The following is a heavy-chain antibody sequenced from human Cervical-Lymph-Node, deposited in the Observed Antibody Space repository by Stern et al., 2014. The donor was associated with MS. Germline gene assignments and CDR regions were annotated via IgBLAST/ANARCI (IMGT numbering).Heavy chain of an antibody. Sequence: QVTLRESGPALVKPTQTLTLTCTLSGFSLNTTGMRMNWIRQPPGKALEWLGRIDWDGDQIYSPSLKTRLTISKDTSKNQVVLTMTNMDPVDTATYYCARIPWYWGQGTLVTVSS. CDR2: IDWDGDQ. V-gene: IGHV2-70*04. D-gene: IGHD6-13*01. J-gene: IGHJ4*02. CDR3: ARIPWY. CDR1: GFSLNTTGMR.